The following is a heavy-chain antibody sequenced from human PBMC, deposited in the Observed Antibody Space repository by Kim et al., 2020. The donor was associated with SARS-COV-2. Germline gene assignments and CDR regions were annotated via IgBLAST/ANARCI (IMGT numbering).Heavy chain of an antibody. D-gene: IGHD3-3*01. CDR1: GFTFSSYS. V-gene: IGHV3-48*02. CDR3: ATTPTYDFWSGPEDY. CDR2: ISSSSSTI. J-gene: IGHJ4*02. Sequence: GGSLRLSCAASGFTFSSYSMNWVRQAPGKGLEWVSYISSSSSTIYYADSVKGRFTISRDNAKNSLYLQMNSLRDEDTAVYYCATTPTYDFWSGPEDYWGQGTLVTVSS.